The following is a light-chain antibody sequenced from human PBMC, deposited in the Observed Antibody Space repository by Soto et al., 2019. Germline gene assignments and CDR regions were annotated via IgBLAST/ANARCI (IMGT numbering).Light chain of an antibody. CDR3: CSFARGSTLV. CDR2: EGS. J-gene: IGLJ3*02. CDR1: SSDVGSYNL. Sequence: QSALTQPASVSGSPGQSITISCTGTSSDVGSYNLVSWYQQHPGNAPKLMICEGSKRPSRVSNRFFGSKSGNTASLTISGLQAEDEADYYCCSFARGSTLVFGGGTKLTVL. V-gene: IGLV2-23*01.